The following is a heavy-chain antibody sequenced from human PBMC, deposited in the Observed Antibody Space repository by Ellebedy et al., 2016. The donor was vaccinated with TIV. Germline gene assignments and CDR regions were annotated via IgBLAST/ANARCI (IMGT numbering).Heavy chain of an antibody. CDR2: IYYSGST. V-gene: IGHV4-61*08. J-gene: IGHJ6*03. CDR1: GGSISSGGYY. D-gene: IGHD1-26*01. CDR3: ARNGWELTAIYYYYYMDV. Sequence: SETLSLTXTVSGGSISSGGYYWSWIRQHPGKGLEWIGYIYYSGSTNYNPSLKSRVTMSVDTSKNQFSLKLSSVTAADTAVYYCARNGWELTAIYYYYYMDVWGKGTTVTVSS.